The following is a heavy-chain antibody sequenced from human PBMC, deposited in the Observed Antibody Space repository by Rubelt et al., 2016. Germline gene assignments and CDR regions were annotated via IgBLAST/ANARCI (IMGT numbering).Heavy chain of an antibody. J-gene: IGHJ6*02. V-gene: IGHV1-69*15. CDR2: IIPIFGTA. D-gene: IGHD6-6*01. Sequence: SSVKVSCKASGGTFSSYAISWVRQAPGQGLEWMGRIIPIFGTANYAQKFQGRVTITADESTRTAYMELSSLRSEDTAVYYCASEYSSSSYYYYGMDVWGQGTTVTVSS. CDR1: GGTFSSYA. CDR3: ASEYSSSSYYYYGMDV.